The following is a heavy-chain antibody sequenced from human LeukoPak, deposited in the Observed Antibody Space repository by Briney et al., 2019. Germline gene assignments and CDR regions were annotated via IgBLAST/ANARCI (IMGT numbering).Heavy chain of an antibody. Sequence: PSETLSLTCTVSGGSISTCYWTCIRQPAGKGLEWIGRVYSSGSANYNPSLKSRVSMSVDTSKNQVSLKLSSVTAADTAVYYCARGRPILAEDFDYWGQGTLVTVSS. D-gene: IGHD3-3*01. CDR1: GGSISTCY. V-gene: IGHV4-4*07. CDR3: ARGRPILAEDFDY. CDR2: VYSSGSA. J-gene: IGHJ4*02.